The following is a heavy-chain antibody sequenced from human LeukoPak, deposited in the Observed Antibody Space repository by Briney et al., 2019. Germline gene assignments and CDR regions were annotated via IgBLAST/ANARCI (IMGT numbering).Heavy chain of an antibody. Sequence: ASVKVSCKASGYTFTTYYMHWVRQAPGQGLEWMGIINPSGGSTTYAQKFQGRVTMTRDTSTSTVYMDLSSPRSEDTAVYYCARQKVEWELLPWSAFDIWGQGTMVTVS. V-gene: IGHV1-46*01. CDR1: GYTFTTYY. D-gene: IGHD1-26*01. J-gene: IGHJ3*02. CDR3: ARQKVEWELLPWSAFDI. CDR2: INPSGGST.